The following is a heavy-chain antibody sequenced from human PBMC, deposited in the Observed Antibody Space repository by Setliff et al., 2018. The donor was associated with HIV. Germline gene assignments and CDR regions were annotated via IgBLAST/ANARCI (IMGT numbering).Heavy chain of an antibody. CDR1: GVSISSQY. V-gene: IGHV4-59*11. J-gene: IGHJ4*02. CDR2: IYYNVIN. Sequence: SETLSLTCAVSGVSISSQYWSWIRQPPGKGLEWIGFIYYNVINNYNPSLKSRVSISVDTSKNQFSLRLSSVTAADTAVYYCTRGGSMTTLTTWGQGTLVTVSS. CDR3: TRGGSMTTLTT. D-gene: IGHD4-4*01.